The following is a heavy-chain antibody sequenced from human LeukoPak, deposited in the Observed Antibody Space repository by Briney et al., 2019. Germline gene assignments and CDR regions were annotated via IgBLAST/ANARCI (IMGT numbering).Heavy chain of an antibody. CDR1: GFTFTNYA. J-gene: IGHJ6*03. V-gene: IGHV3-30*07. CDR3: ARQGSSLHYCLLYLDV. D-gene: IGHD6-6*01. CDR2: ISAGGVNE. Sequence: GGSLRLSCAASGFTFTNYALHWVRQAPGTGLEWVAVISAGGVNEHYADSVKGRATISRDDSKNSAYLQMNSLRAEDTAVYYCARQGSSLHYCLLYLDVWGKGTTVTVSS.